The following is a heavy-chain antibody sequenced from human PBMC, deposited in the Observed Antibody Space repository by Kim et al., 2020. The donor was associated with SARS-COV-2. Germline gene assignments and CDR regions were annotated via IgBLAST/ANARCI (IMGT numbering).Heavy chain of an antibody. CDR2: ISSSSSYI. CDR1: GFTFSSYS. J-gene: IGHJ4*02. CDR3: ARVPGQLAPFDY. V-gene: IGHV3-21*01. D-gene: IGHD6-13*01. Sequence: GGSLRLSCAASGFTFSSYSMNWVRQAPGKGLEWVSSISSSSSYIYYADSVKGRFTISRDNAKNSLYLQMNSLRAEDTAVYYCARVPGQLAPFDYWGQGTLVTVSS.